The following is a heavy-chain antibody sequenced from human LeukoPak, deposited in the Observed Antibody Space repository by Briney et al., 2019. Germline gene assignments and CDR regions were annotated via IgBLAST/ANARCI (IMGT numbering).Heavy chain of an antibody. Sequence: SETLSLTCAVYGGSFSGYYWSWIRQPPGKGLEWIGEINHSGSTNYNPSLKSRVTISVDTSKNQFSLKLSSVTAADTAVYYCARGGYYYGSSRSYYFDYWGQGTLVTVSS. D-gene: IGHD3-22*01. V-gene: IGHV4-34*01. CDR2: INHSGST. CDR3: ARGGYYYGSSRSYYFDY. CDR1: GGSFSGYY. J-gene: IGHJ4*02.